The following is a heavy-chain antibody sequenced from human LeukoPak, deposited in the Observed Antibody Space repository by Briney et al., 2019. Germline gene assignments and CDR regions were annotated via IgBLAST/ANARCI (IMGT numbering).Heavy chain of an antibody. V-gene: IGHV4-34*01. Sequence: SETLSHTCAVYGGSFSGYYWSWIRQPPGKGLEWIGEINHSGSTNYNPSLKSRVTISVDTSKNQFSLKLSSVTAADTAVYYCARGAYYYDSSGYPYYYYYMDVWGKGTTVTVSS. CDR1: GGSFSGYY. CDR3: ARGAYYYDSSGYPYYYYYMDV. D-gene: IGHD3-22*01. J-gene: IGHJ6*03. CDR2: INHSGST.